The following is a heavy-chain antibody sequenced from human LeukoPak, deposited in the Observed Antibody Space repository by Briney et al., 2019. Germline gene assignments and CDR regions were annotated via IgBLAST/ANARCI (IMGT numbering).Heavy chain of an antibody. CDR1: GGSFSGYY. V-gene: IGHV4-34*01. CDR2: INHSGST. J-gene: IGHJ4*02. D-gene: IGHD2-15*01. Sequence: SETLSLTCAVYGGSFSGYYWSWTRQPPGKGLEWIGEINHSGSTNYNPSLKSRVTISVDTSKNQFSLKLSSVTAADTAVYYCARGRICSGGSCYGYFYYWGQGTLVTVSS. CDR3: ARGRICSGGSCYGYFYY.